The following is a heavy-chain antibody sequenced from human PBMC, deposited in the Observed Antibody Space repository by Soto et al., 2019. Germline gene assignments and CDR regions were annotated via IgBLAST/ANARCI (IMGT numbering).Heavy chain of an antibody. CDR2: IIPIVGTA. Sequence: QVQLVQSGAEVKKPGSSVKVSCKASGGTFSSNALSWVRQAPVQGLEWVGGIIPIVGTANSAQKFQCRVTISADESTSTAYMELSSLRSEDTAVYYCARGGYDSDWYYYFDYWGQGPLVTVSS. J-gene: IGHJ4*02. D-gene: IGHD6-19*01. CDR3: ARGGYDSDWYYYFDY. CDR1: GGTFSSNA. V-gene: IGHV1-69*01.